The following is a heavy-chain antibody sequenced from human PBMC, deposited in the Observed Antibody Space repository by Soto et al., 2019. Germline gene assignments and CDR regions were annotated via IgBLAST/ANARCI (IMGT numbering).Heavy chain of an antibody. CDR3: TRVNHPTRGSGYSTYYYCYGMDV. CDR2: IIPIFGTA. Sequence: QVQLVQSGAEVKKPGSSVKVSCKASGGTFSSYAISWVRQAPGQGLEWMGGIIPIFGTANYAQKFQGRVTLVADETTYNADMERSRLRSEDTAVYYCTRVNHPTRGSGYSTYYYCYGMDVWGQGTKVTVSS. V-gene: IGHV1-69*12. CDR1: GGTFSSYA. D-gene: IGHD3-3*01. J-gene: IGHJ6*02.